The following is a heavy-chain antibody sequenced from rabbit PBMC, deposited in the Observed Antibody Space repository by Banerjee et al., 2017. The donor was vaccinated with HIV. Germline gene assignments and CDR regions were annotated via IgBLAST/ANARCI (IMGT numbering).Heavy chain of an antibody. Sequence: QSLEESGGGLVQPEGSLALTCKASGIDFSINYYMCWVRQAPGKGLEWIGCIYTGNGNTYYASWANGRFTITKTSSTTVTLQMTSLTVADTATYFCARGYDDYPFNLWGPGTLVTV. D-gene: IGHD2-1*01. CDR3: ARGYDDYPFNL. CDR1: GIDFSINYY. CDR2: IYTGNGNT. J-gene: IGHJ4*01. V-gene: IGHV1S40*01.